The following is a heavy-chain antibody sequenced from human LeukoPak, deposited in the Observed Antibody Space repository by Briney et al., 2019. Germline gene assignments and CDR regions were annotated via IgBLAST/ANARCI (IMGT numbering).Heavy chain of an antibody. Sequence: GALGPSCAASESTSDDYGMSGVRQAPGKGLGWVSGINWNGGSKGSADSVKGRFTNSRDNAKNSLYLQMNSLRAEDTALYYCARDQVAGSHYYYYYMDVWGKGTTVTVSS. CDR1: ESTSDDYG. CDR3: ARDQVAGSHYYYYYMDV. V-gene: IGHV3-20*04. D-gene: IGHD6-19*01. J-gene: IGHJ6*03. CDR2: INWNGGSK.